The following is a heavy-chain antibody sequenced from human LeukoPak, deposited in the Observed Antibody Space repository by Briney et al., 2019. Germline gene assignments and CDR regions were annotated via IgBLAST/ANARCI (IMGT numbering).Heavy chain of an antibody. CDR1: GFTFSSYS. CDR2: FSGSGGTT. CDR3: AKHRNFGELSPFDS. Sequence: PGGSLRLSCAASGFTFSSYSMGWVCQAPGKGLEWVSTFSGSGGTTYYADSVKGRFTVSRDKSKNTLYLQVNSLRTEDTAIYYCAKHRNFGELSPFDSWGQGTLVTVSS. V-gene: IGHV3-23*01. D-gene: IGHD3-10*01. J-gene: IGHJ4*02.